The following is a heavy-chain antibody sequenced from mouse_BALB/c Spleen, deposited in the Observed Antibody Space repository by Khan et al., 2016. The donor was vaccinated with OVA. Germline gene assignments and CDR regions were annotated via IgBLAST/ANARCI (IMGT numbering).Heavy chain of an antibody. J-gene: IGHJ3*01. Sequence: VQLQESGAEMVTPGASVRLSCKASGYSFTSYYLYWVKQRPGQGLEWIGDINPNNGGTNFNEKFKSKATLTVDKSSSTAYIKLNSLTSVDSAVYYCSRSGYGSFAYWGQGTLVTVSA. CDR1: GYSFTSYY. CDR2: INPNNGGT. CDR3: SRSGYGSFAY. D-gene: IGHD2-2*01. V-gene: IGHV1-53*01.